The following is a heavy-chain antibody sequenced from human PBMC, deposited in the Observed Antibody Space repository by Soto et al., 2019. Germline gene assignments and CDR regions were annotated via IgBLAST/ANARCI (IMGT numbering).Heavy chain of an antibody. D-gene: IGHD1-26*01. J-gene: IGHJ4*02. V-gene: IGHV4-28*01. CDR2: IYYSGTT. Sequence: SETLSLTCAVSGFSINSSNWWGWIRQPPGKGLEWIGYIYYSGTTYYNPSLKSRVTMSVDTSKNQFSLKLTSVTAVDTAVYYCARREIQGPIDYWGQGTLVTVSS. CDR1: GFSINSSNW. CDR3: ARREIQGPIDY.